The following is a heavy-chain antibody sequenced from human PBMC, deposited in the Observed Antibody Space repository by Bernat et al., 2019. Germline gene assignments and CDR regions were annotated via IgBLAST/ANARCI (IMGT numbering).Heavy chain of an antibody. CDR2: IYPGDSDT. V-gene: IGHV5-51*01. CDR3: ARQTFSSGWYGGYDY. J-gene: IGHJ4*02. D-gene: IGHD6-19*01. CDR1: GYSFTSYW. Sequence: EVQLVQSGAEVKKPGESLKISCKGSGYSFTSYWIGWVRQMPGKGLEWMGIIYPGDSDTRYIPSFQGQVTISADKSISTAYLQWSSLKASDTAMYYCARQTFSSGWYGGYDYWGQGTLVTVSS.